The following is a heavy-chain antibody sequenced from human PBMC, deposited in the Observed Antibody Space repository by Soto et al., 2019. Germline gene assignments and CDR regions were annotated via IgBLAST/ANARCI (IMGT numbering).Heavy chain of an antibody. J-gene: IGHJ6*02. V-gene: IGHV3-13*05. D-gene: IGHD3-22*01. CDR3: ARAGYDSSGYYFYAMDV. CDR1: GFILSGYD. Sequence: LRLSCVASGFILSGYDMHWVRQATGEGLEWVSAIGTAGDPYYSGSVKGRFTISRGNAENSVYLQMNSLRAGDTAVYYCARAGYDSSGYYFYAMDVWGPGTTVTVSS. CDR2: IGTAGDP.